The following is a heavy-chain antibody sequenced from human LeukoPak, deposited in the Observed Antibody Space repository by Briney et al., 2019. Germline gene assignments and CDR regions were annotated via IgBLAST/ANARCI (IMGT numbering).Heavy chain of an antibody. CDR3: ARGRQEVSMIVVVMTAVSYYLDV. D-gene: IGHD3-22*01. Sequence: SETLSLTCAVYGGSFSGYYWTWIRQAPGKGLEWIGEINPSGRISYNPSLKSRLTISVDASKNQFSLNLRSLAAADTAVYYCARGRQEVSMIVVVMTAVSYYLDVWGKGTTVTVS. J-gene: IGHJ6*03. V-gene: IGHV4-34*01. CDR2: INPSGRI. CDR1: GGSFSGYY.